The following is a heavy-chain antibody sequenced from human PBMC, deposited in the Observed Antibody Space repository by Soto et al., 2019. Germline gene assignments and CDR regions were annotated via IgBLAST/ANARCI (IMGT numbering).Heavy chain of an antibody. D-gene: IGHD6-19*01. V-gene: IGHV3-23*01. J-gene: IGHJ6*02. CDR3: AKDLAVAGTLSRYYGMDV. CDR1: GFTFSSYA. CDR2: ISGSGGST. Sequence: HPGGSLRLSCAASGFTFSSYAMSWVRQAPGKGLEWVSAISGSGGSTYYADSVKGRFTISRDNSKNTLYLQMNSLRAEDTAVYYCAKDLAVAGTLSRYYGMDVWGQGTTVTSP.